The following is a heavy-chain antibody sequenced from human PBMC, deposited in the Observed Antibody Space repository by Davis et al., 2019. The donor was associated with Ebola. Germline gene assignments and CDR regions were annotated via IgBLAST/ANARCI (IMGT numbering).Heavy chain of an antibody. CDR3: ARERVACGGGSCYYAGLDV. Sequence: PGGSLRPSCAASGFTFRTYWKSWGRQAPGKGLEWGANIKEDGREKCYVDSLKGRFAISRDNAKISLFLQINSLGAEDTAVYHCARERVACGGGSCYYAGLDVWGQGPTVTVSS. J-gene: IGHJ6*02. CDR2: IKEDGREK. V-gene: IGHV3-7*03. D-gene: IGHD2-15*01. CDR1: GFTFRTYW.